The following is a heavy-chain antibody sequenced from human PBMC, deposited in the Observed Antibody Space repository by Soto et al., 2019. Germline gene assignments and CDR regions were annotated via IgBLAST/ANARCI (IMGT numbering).Heavy chain of an antibody. D-gene: IGHD3-22*01. J-gene: IGHJ4*02. Sequence: PSETLSLTCSVSSGSISSYYWSWIRQPPGKGLEWIGYVYYSGSTNYNPSLKSRVTISIDTSKNQFSLRLSSVTAADTAVYYCARATYYYDSSGYYGYYFDYWGQGTLVT. CDR3: ARATYYYDSSGYYGYYFDY. V-gene: IGHV4-59*01. CDR1: SGSISSYY. CDR2: VYYSGST.